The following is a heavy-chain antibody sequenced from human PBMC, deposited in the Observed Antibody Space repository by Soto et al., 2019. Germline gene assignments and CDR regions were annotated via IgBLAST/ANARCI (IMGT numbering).Heavy chain of an antibody. J-gene: IGHJ4*02. CDR2: ISGSGATP. CDR3: AKAGYCTGVSCYFYYFDS. D-gene: IGHD2-15*01. V-gene: IGHV3-23*01. CDR1: VFTFNNYA. Sequence: EVQLLESGGGLLQPGGSLRLSCSASVFTFNNYAMAWVRQAPGEGLEWVSGISGSGATPYYADSVKGRFTISRDNSKNTLFLQMNSLSAEDTAVYFCAKAGYCTGVSCYFYYFDSWGQGTLVTVSS.